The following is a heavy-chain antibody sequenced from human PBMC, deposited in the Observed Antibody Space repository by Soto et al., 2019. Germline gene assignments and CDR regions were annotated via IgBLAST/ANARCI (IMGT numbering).Heavy chain of an antibody. Sequence: PSETLSLTCTVSGGSISSYYWSWIRQPPGKGLEWIGYIYYSGSTNYNPSLKGRVTISVDTSKNQFSLKLSSVTAADTAVYYCARAEAVAGGFDYWGQGTLVTVSS. J-gene: IGHJ4*02. CDR3: ARAEAVAGGFDY. D-gene: IGHD6-19*01. CDR1: GGSISSYY. CDR2: IYYSGST. V-gene: IGHV4-59*01.